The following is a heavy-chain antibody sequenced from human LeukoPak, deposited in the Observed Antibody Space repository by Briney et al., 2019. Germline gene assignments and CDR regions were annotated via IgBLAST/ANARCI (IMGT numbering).Heavy chain of an antibody. CDR2: MNPNSGNT. CDR3: ASSEGDMTAFDY. CDR1: GYTFTSYD. J-gene: IGHJ4*02. Sequence: ASVKVSCKASGYTFTSYDINWVRQATGQGLEWMGWMNPNSGNTGYAQKSQGRVTMTRNTSISTAYMELSSLRSEDTAVYYCASSEGDMTAFDYWGQGTLVTVSS. V-gene: IGHV1-8*01. D-gene: IGHD3-9*01.